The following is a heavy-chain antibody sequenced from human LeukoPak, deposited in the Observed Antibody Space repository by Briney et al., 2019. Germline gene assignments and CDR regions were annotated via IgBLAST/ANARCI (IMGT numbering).Heavy chain of an antibody. Sequence: PGGSLRLSCVVSGFTFSSYAMSWVRQAPGKGLEWVSAISGSGGSTYYADSVKGRFTISRDNSKNTLYLQMNSLRAEDTAVYYCAKVYTPLGGVATKKPNYFDYWGQGTLVTVSS. V-gene: IGHV3-23*01. CDR3: AKVYTPLGGVATKKPNYFDY. D-gene: IGHD5-12*01. CDR1: GFTFSSYA. CDR2: ISGSGGST. J-gene: IGHJ4*02.